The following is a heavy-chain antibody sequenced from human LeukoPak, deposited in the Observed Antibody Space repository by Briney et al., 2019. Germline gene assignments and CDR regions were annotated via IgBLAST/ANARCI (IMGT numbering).Heavy chain of an antibody. V-gene: IGHV4-34*01. CDR1: GGSFSGYY. CDR3: ARVVGHYYDSSGYYFGY. J-gene: IGHJ4*02. CDR2: INHSGST. Sequence: SETLSLTCAVYGGSFSGYYWSWIRQPPGKGLEWIGEINHSGSTNYNPSLKSRVTISVDTSKNQFSLKLSSVTAADTAVYYCARVVGHYYDSSGYYFGYWGQGTLVTVSS. D-gene: IGHD3-22*01.